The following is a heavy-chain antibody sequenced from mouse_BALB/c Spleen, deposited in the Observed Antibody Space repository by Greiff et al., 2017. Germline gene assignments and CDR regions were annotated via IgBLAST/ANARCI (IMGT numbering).Heavy chain of an antibody. CDR3: ARPYDFAWFAY. CDR2: ISDGGSYT. Sequence: EVKLMESGGGLVKPGGSLKLSCAASGFTFSDYYMYWVRQTPEKRLEWVATISDGGSYTYYPDSVKGRFTISRDNAKNNLYLQMSSLKSEDTAMYYCARPYDFAWFAYWGQGTLVTVSA. CDR1: GFTFSDYY. J-gene: IGHJ3*01. D-gene: IGHD2-4*01. V-gene: IGHV5-4*02.